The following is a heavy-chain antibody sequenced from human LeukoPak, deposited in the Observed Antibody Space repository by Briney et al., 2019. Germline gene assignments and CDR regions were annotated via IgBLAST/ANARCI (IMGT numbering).Heavy chain of an antibody. CDR3: ARPTYAYSSSWYPPFDAYDI. J-gene: IGHJ3*02. D-gene: IGHD6-13*01. Sequence: GGSLRLSCAASGFTVSTNYMSWVRQAPGKGLEWVSVIYSGGSTYYADSVKGRFTISRDNSKNTLFLQMNSLRAEDTAVYYCARPTYAYSSSWYPPFDAYDIWGQGTMVTVSS. CDR1: GFTVSTNY. CDR2: IYSGGST. V-gene: IGHV3-66*04.